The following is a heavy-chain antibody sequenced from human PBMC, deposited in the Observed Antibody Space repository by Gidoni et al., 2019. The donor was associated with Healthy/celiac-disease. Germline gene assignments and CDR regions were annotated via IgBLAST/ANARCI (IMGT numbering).Heavy chain of an antibody. V-gene: IGHV3-66*02. D-gene: IGHD3-9*01. CDR3: ATEKPNYDILTGWGGYFDY. CDR2: IYSGGST. J-gene: IGHJ4*02. CDR1: GFTVSSNY. Sequence: EVQLVESGGGLVQPGGSLSLSCAASGFTVSSNYMSWVRQAPGKGLEWVSVIYSGGSTYYADSVKGRFTISRDNSKNTLYLQMNSLRAEDTAVYYCATEKPNYDILTGWGGYFDYWGQGTLVTVSS.